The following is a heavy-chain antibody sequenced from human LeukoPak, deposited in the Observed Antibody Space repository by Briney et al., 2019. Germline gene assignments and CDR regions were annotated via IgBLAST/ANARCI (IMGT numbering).Heavy chain of an antibody. CDR3: VTQHGWLQLWGDAFDI. J-gene: IGHJ3*02. V-gene: IGHV1-24*01. Sequence: ASVKVSCKVSGYTLTELSMHWVRQAPGKGLEWMGGFDPEDGETNYAQKFQGRVTMTEDTSTDTAYMELSSLRSEDTAVYYCVTQHGWLQLWGDAFDIWGQGTMVTVSS. CDR2: FDPEDGET. CDR1: GYTLTELS. D-gene: IGHD5-24*01.